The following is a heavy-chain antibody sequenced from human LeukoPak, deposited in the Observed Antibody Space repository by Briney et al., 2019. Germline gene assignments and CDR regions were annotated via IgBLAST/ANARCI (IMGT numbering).Heavy chain of an antibody. CDR1: GGSISSYY. V-gene: IGHV4-4*07. D-gene: IGHD3-22*01. Sequence: SETLSLTCTVSGGSISSYYWSWIRQPAGKGLEWIGRIYTSGSTNYNPSLKSRVTMSVDTSKNQFSLKLSSLTAADTAVYYCARGGYSDSRNAFDIWGQGTMVTVSS. J-gene: IGHJ3*02. CDR3: ARGGYSDSRNAFDI. CDR2: IYTSGST.